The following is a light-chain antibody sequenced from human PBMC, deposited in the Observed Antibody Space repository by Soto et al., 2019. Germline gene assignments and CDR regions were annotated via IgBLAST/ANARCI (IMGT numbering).Light chain of an antibody. CDR3: SSQRTICTLV. J-gene: IGLJ2*01. Sequence: QSVLTQPACVSGSPGQSITISCTGTSSDIGYYNYVSWYQQHPGNAPNLMIYDVSNRPSGVSNRFSGSKSGNTASLTISGLQAEDEADYYCSSQRTICTLVFGGGTKLTVL. CDR2: DVS. CDR1: SSDIGYYNY. V-gene: IGLV2-14*01.